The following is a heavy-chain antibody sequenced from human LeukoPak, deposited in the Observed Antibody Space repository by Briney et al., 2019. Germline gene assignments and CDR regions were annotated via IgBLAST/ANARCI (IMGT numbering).Heavy chain of an antibody. V-gene: IGHV3-7*01. D-gene: IGHD3-3*01. Sequence: GGSLRLSCAASGFTFSSYRMSWVRQAPGKGLEWVANIKQDGSEKYYVDSVKGRFTISRDNAKNSLYLQMNSLRAEDTAVYYCARDTTYYDFWSGYSNFDYWGQGTLVTVSS. CDR1: GFTFSSYR. CDR3: ARDTTYYDFWSGYSNFDY. J-gene: IGHJ4*02. CDR2: IKQDGSEK.